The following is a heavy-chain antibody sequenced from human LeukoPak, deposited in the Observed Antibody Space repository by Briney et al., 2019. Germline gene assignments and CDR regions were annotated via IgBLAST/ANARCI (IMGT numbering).Heavy chain of an antibody. D-gene: IGHD6-13*01. CDR3: ARDPYSSSWYGVVAYYFDY. J-gene: IGHJ4*02. CDR2: ISSSSSSI. CDR1: GFTFSSYN. Sequence: GGSLRLSCAASGFTFSSYNMNWVRQAPGKGLEWVSYISSSSSSIYYADSVKGRFTISRDNAKNSLYLQMNSLRAEDTAVYYCARDPYSSSWYGVVAYYFDYWGQGTLVTVSS. V-gene: IGHV3-48*04.